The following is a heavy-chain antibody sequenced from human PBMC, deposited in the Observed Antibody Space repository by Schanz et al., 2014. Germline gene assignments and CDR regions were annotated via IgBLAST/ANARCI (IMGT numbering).Heavy chain of an antibody. CDR1: GFTFSSYA. V-gene: IGHV3-23*04. D-gene: IGHD1-20*01. Sequence: EVQLVESGGGLVQPGGSLRLSCAASGFTFSSYAMSWVRQAPGKGLEWVSAISGSGETTYYADSVKGRFTIPRDNSKNALYLQMNSLRAEDTAVYYCARRITGTHHNPYYHGMDVWGQGTTVTVSS. J-gene: IGHJ6*02. CDR3: ARRITGTHHNPYYHGMDV. CDR2: ISGSGETT.